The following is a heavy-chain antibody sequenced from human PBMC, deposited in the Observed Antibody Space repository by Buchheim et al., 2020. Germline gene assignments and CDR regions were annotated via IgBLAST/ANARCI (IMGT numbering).Heavy chain of an antibody. Sequence: VQVVESGGGVVQPGRSLRLSCGASGFPFSIYTMNWVRQAPGKGLEWVAVISYDGTNKDYAESVKGRFTISRDNSKHTVDLEMNSLRGDDTAVYYCATNAVAGHEGYWGQGT. J-gene: IGHJ4*03. D-gene: IGHD6-19*01. CDR1: GFPFSIYT. CDR2: ISYDGTNK. CDR3: ATNAVAGHEGY. V-gene: IGHV3-30*04.